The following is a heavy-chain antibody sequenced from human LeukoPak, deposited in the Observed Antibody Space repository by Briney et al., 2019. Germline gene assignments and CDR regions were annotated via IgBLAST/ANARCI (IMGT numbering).Heavy chain of an antibody. CDR1: GGSISSCY. D-gene: IGHD1-1*01. V-gene: IGHV4-59*01. J-gene: IGHJ4*02. CDR2: IHFSGST. CDR3: ARARTRGNNWYFDY. Sequence: SETLSLTCTVPGGSISSCYWSWIRRPPGKGPEYIGFIHFSGSTNYNPSLANRVTISADTSTNQFSPRLESVTAADTAVYYCARARTRGNNWYFDYWGQGTLVTVSS.